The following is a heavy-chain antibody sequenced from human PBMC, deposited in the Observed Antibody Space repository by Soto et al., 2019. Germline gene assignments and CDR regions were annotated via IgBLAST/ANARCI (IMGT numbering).Heavy chain of an antibody. D-gene: IGHD2-2*01. CDR1: GYTFTGYY. CDR2: INPNSGGT. J-gene: IGHJ3*02. V-gene: IGHV1-2*04. Sequence: QVQLVQSGAEVKKPGASVKVSCKASGYTFTGYYMHWVRQAPGQGLEWMGWINPNSGGTNYAQKLQGWVTMTRDTSISTAYMELSRLRSDDTAVYYCALVPAEGDAFDIWGQGTMVTVSS. CDR3: ALVPAEGDAFDI.